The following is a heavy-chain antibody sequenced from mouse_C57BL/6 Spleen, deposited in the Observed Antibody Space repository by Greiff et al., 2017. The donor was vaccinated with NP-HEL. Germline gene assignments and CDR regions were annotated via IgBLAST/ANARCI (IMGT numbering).Heavy chain of an antibody. J-gene: IGHJ2*01. CDR3: ARPPYYYGSRGYFDY. CDR2: IYPGSGST. V-gene: IGHV1-55*01. CDR1: GYTFTSYW. Sequence: QVQLQQPGAELVKPGASVKMSCKASGYTFTSYWITWVKQRPGQGLEWIGDIYPGSGSTNYNEKFKSKATLTVDTSSSTAYMQLSSLTSEDSAVYYCARPPYYYGSRGYFDYWGQGTTLTVSS. D-gene: IGHD1-1*01.